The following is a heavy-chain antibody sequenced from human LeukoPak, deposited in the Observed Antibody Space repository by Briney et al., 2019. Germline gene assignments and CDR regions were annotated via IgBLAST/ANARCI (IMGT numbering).Heavy chain of an antibody. CDR1: GGPISSRSCY. D-gene: IGHD3-9*01. J-gene: IGHJ3*02. V-gene: IGHV4-39*07. CDR3: AREDDVLADNAFDI. CDR2: IYYTGST. Sequence: PSETLSPTCAVSGGPISSRSCYWGWIRQPPGKGLEWIGSIYYTGSTYHNPSLKSRVTMSVDTSMNQFSLNLNSVTAADTAVYYCAREDDVLADNAFDIWGQGTMVTVSS.